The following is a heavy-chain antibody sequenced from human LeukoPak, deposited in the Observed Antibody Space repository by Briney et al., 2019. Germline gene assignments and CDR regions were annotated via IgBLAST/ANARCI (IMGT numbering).Heavy chain of an antibody. D-gene: IGHD3-3*01. CDR3: GRWGWSGYYPPDY. CDR1: GGSICSSSYY. Sequence: SETLSLTCTVSGGSICSSSYYWGWIRQPPGKGLEWIGSIYYSGSTYFNPSLKSRVTISVDTSKNQFSLKLSSATAADTAVYYCGRWGWSGYYPPDYWGQGTLVTVSS. CDR2: IYYSGST. J-gene: IGHJ4*02. V-gene: IGHV4-39*01.